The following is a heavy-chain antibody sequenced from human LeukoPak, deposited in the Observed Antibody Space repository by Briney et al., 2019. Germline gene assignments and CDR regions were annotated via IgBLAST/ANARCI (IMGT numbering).Heavy chain of an antibody. Sequence: PGGSLRLSCAASGFTFSDYYMSWIRQAPRKGLEWVSYISSSGSTIYYADSVKGRFTISRDNAKNSLYLQMNSLRAEDTAVYYCARDRGRVVAATYYFDYWGQGTLVTVSS. CDR2: ISSSGSTI. J-gene: IGHJ4*02. V-gene: IGHV3-11*01. D-gene: IGHD2-15*01. CDR1: GFTFSDYY. CDR3: ARDRGRVVAATYYFDY.